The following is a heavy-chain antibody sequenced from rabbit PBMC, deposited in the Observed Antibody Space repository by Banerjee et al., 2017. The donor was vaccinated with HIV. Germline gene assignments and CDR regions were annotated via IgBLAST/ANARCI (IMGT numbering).Heavy chain of an antibody. CDR3: ARSYAGPGGYGVEAYFNL. V-gene: IGHV1S40*01. CDR2: IDIGNKGGT. CDR1: GIDFSSYYW. J-gene: IGHJ4*01. D-gene: IGHD4-2*01. Sequence: QSLEESGGDLVKPGASLTLTCTASGIDFSSYYWMCWVRQAPGKGLEWIACIDIGNKGGTYYASWAKGRFTISKTSSTTVTLQMTSLTAADTATYFCARSYAGPGGYGVEAYFNLWGQGTLVTVS.